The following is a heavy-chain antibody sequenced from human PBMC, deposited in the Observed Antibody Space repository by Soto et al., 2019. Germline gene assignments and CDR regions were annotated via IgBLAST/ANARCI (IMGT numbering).Heavy chain of an antibody. Sequence: EVQLVESGGGLVQPGGSLRLSCAASGFSFSTYWMNWVRQAPGKGLEWVANIDHDGGTRGYVASVKGRFTISRDNAKNSLYLQMNSLGVDDTALYYCASEWYSGTSDYWGQGTLVTVSS. CDR2: IDHDGGTR. V-gene: IGHV3-7*05. J-gene: IGHJ4*02. D-gene: IGHD1-26*01. CDR3: ASEWYSGTSDY. CDR1: GFSFSTYW.